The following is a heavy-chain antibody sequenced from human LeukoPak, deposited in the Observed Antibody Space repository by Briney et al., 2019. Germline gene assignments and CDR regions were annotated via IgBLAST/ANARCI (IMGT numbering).Heavy chain of an antibody. CDR1: GGSISSGDYY. V-gene: IGHV4-30-4*01. J-gene: IGHJ6*02. CDR2: IYYSGST. CDR3: ARARITMVRGVLYYYYGMDV. Sequence: NSSQTLSLTCTVSGGSISSGDYYWSWIRQPPGKGLEWIGYIYYSGSTYYNPSLKSRVTISVDTSKNQFSLKLSSVTAADTAVYCCARARITMVRGVLYYYYGMDVWGQGTTVTVSS. D-gene: IGHD3-10*01.